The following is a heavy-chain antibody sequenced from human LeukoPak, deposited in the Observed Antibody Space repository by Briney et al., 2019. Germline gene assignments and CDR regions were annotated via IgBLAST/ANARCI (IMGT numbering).Heavy chain of an antibody. CDR2: ISWDGGST. Sequence: QSGGSLRLSCAASGFTFDDYAMHWVRQAPGKGLEWVSLISWDGGSTYYADSVKGRFTISRDNSKNSLYLQMNSLRAEDTALYYCVKGGDSSGVDYWGQGTLVTVSS. CDR1: GFTFDDYA. J-gene: IGHJ4*02. V-gene: IGHV3-43D*03. D-gene: IGHD3-22*01. CDR3: VKGGDSSGVDY.